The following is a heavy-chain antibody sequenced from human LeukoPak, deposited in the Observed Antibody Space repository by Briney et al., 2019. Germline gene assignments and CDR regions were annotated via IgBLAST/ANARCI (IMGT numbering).Heavy chain of an antibody. D-gene: IGHD3-10*01. Sequence: GESLKISCKGSGYSFTSYWISWVRQMPGKGLEWMGKIDPSDSYTNYRPSFQGHVTISADKSISTAYLQWSSLKASDTAMYSCAVGHMVRGIYWGQGTLVTVSS. V-gene: IGHV5-10-1*01. J-gene: IGHJ4*02. CDR2: IDPSDSYT. CDR1: GYSFTSYW. CDR3: AVGHMVRGIY.